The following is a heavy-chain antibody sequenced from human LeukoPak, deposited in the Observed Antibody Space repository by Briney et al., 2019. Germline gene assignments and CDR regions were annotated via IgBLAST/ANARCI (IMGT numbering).Heavy chain of an antibody. V-gene: IGHV3-73*01. Sequence: PGGSLRLSCSASGFTFSGSDMHWVRQASGKGLEWVGRIRSKANSYATAYAASMKGRFTISRDDSKNTAYLQMNSLKTEDTAVYYCSRHILLWFGEPTYDAFYIWGQGTMVTVSS. D-gene: IGHD3-10*01. CDR1: GFTFSGSD. CDR2: IRSKANSYAT. J-gene: IGHJ3*02. CDR3: SRHILLWFGEPTYDAFYI.